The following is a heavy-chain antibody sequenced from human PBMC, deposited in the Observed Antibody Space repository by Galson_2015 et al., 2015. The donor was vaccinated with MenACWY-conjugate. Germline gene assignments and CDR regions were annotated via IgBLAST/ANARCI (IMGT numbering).Heavy chain of an antibody. CDR3: ARVRYGDYPDY. CDR2: INHSGST. D-gene: IGHD4-17*01. V-gene: IGHV4-34*01. CDR1: GGSFSGYY. J-gene: IGHJ4*02. Sequence: ETLSLTCAVYGGSFSGYYWSWIRQPPGKGLEWIGEINHSGSTNYNPSLKSRVTISVDTSKNQFSLKLSSVTAADTAVYYCARVRYGDYPDYWGQGTLVTVSS.